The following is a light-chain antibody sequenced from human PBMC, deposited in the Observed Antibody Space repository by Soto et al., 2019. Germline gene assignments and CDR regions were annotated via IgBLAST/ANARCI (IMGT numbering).Light chain of an antibody. J-gene: IGKJ1*01. CDR2: DAS. CDR3: HKYNSYWT. CDR1: QSISSW. V-gene: IGKV1-5*01. Sequence: DIQMTQSHSTLSASVGDRVTITCRASQSISSWLAWYQQKPGKAPKLLIYDASSLESGVPSRFSGSGSGTEFTLTSSSLQPDDFATYYCHKYNSYWTFGQGTKVEI.